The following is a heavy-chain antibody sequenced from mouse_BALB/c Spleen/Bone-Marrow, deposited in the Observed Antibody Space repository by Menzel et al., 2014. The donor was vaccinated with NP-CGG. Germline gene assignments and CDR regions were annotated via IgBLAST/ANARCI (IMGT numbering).Heavy chain of an antibody. J-gene: IGHJ4*01. CDR1: GFTFSSYA. V-gene: IGHV5-9-4*01. CDR2: ISSGGTYT. Sequence: EVQLQQSGGGLVKPGGSLKLSCAASGFTFSSYAMSWVRQSPEKRLEWVAEISSGGTYTYYPDTVTGRFTISRDNARNTLYLEMSSLRSEDTAIYYCARDLLWYHTLVYWGQGTSVTVSS. D-gene: IGHD2-1*01. CDR3: ARDLLWYHTLVY.